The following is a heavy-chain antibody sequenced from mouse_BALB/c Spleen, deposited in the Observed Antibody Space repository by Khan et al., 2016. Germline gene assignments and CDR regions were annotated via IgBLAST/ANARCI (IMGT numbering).Heavy chain of an antibody. CDR2: IHYSGST. CDR1: GYSISSGYS. J-gene: IGHJ2*01. CDR3: TRGDYYGSGC. V-gene: IGHV3-1*02. D-gene: IGHD1-1*01. Sequence: EVQLQESGPDLVKPSQSLSLTCTVTGYSISSGYSWHWIRQFPGNKLEWMAYIHYSGSTNYNPSLKSRISITRDTSKNQFFLQLISVTTEDTATYYCTRGDYYGSGCWGQGTTLTVSS.